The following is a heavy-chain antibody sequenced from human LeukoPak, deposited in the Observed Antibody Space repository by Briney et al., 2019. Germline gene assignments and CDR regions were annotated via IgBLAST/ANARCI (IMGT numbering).Heavy chain of an antibody. D-gene: IGHD2-2*01. CDR2: ISHTGST. V-gene: IGHV4-59*01. Sequence: GSLRLSCAASGFTFSSSAMSWIRQPPGKGLERIGYISHTGSTNYNPSLKSRVTMLIDTSKNQFSLRLSSVTAADTAMYYCARVEYQLLGRYYYYGLDVWGQGTTVTVSS. CDR1: GFTFSSSA. CDR3: ARVEYQLLGRYYYYGLDV. J-gene: IGHJ6*02.